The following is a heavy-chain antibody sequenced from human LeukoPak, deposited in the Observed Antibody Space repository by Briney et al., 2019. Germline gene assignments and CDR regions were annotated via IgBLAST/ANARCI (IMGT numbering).Heavy chain of an antibody. Sequence: GGSLRLSCAASGFTFSSYSMNWVRQAPGKGLEWVSSISSSSSYIYYADSVKGRFTISRDNAKNSLYLQMNSLRAEDTAVYYCAGREDFWSGYYLGPDAFDIWGQGTMVTVSS. CDR1: GFTFSSYS. CDR3: AGREDFWSGYYLGPDAFDI. D-gene: IGHD3-3*01. CDR2: ISSSSSYI. V-gene: IGHV3-21*01. J-gene: IGHJ3*02.